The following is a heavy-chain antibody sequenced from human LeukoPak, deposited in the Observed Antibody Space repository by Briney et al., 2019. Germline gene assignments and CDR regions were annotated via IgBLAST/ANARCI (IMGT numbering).Heavy chain of an antibody. V-gene: IGHV3-30*02. CDR2: IRYDGSNK. CDR1: GFTFSSYG. Sequence: PGGSLRLSCAASGFTFSSYGMHWVRQAPGKGLEWVAFIRYDGSNKYYADSVKGRFTISRDNSKNTLYLQMNSLRAEDTAVYYCARGRIQLEAFDIWGQGTMVTVSS. J-gene: IGHJ3*02. D-gene: IGHD5-18*01. CDR3: ARGRIQLEAFDI.